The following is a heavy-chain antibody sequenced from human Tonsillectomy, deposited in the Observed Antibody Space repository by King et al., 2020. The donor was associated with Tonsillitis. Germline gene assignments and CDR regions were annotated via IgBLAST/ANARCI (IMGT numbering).Heavy chain of an antibody. D-gene: IGHD2-2*01. CDR3: VKGRCSSTSCLFYFDY. J-gene: IGHJ4*02. V-gene: IGHV3-64D*06. Sequence: LVESGGGLVQPGGSLRLSCSASGFTFSSYGMHWVRQAPGKGLEYVSAISSNGGSTYYADSVKGRFTISRDNSKNTLYLQMSSLRVEDTAGYYCVKGRCSSTSCLFYFDYWGQGTRVTVSS. CDR1: GFTFSSYG. CDR2: ISSNGGST.